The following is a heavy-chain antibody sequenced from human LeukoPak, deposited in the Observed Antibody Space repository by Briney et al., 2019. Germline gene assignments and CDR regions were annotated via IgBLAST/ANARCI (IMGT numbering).Heavy chain of an antibody. CDR3: AKRAVVIRVILVGFHKEAYYFDS. J-gene: IGHJ4*02. CDR2: ISDSGGRA. D-gene: IGHD3-22*01. Sequence: SKEGMSWVRPAQGKGLERVAGISDSGGRANYADSVKGRFTISRDNPKNTLYLQMNSLRAEDTAVYFCAKRAVVIRVILVGFHKEAYYFDSWGQGALVTVSP. CDR1: SKEG. V-gene: IGHV3-23*01.